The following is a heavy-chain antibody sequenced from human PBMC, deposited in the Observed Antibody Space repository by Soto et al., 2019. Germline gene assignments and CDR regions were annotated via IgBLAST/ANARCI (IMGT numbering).Heavy chain of an antibody. V-gene: IGHV1-69*06. J-gene: IGHJ4*02. CDR2: LIPLYGTV. D-gene: IGHD3-10*01. CDR1: GGTFNSYG. CDR3: ARVMVIRGVIPRVLGL. Sequence: SVKVSCKASGGTFNSYGICWVRQAPVQGLDWMGVLIPLYGTVNYAQKFQGRVSITADKSTSTAYMDLSSLRSDDTAVYYCARVMVIRGVIPRVLGLWAQGTMVTVPS.